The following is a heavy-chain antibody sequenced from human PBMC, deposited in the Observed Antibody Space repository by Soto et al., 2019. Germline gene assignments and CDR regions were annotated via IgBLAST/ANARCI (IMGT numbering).Heavy chain of an antibody. V-gene: IGHV3-74*02. CDR1: GFTSSNYW. D-gene: IGHD2-15*01. CDR2: INSDGSVS. CDR3: ARGDCVGGTCYSLAGSFYYYMDV. J-gene: IGHJ6*03. Sequence: EVQLVESGGGLVQPGGSLRLSCAASGFTSSNYWMYWVRQAPGKGLEWVSRINSDGSVSSHADSVKGRLTISRDNVKNTLYLHMDSLSAEDTAVYYCARGDCVGGTCYSLAGSFYYYMDVWGKGTTVTVFS.